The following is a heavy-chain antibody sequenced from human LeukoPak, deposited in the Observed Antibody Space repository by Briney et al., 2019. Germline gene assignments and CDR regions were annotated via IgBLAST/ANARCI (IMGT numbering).Heavy chain of an antibody. CDR1: GFTFSSYA. D-gene: IGHD4-17*01. Sequence: GGSLRLSCAASGFTFSSYAMSWVRQAPGKGLEWVSAISGSGGSTYYADSVKGRFTISRDSSKNTLYLQMNSLSAEDTAVYYCAKGAHDGDYVEGVDYWGQGTLVTVSS. CDR2: ISGSGGST. J-gene: IGHJ4*02. V-gene: IGHV3-23*01. CDR3: AKGAHDGDYVEGVDY.